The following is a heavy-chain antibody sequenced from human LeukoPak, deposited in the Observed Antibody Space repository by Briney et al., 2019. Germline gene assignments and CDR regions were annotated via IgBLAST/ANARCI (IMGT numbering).Heavy chain of an antibody. J-gene: IGHJ4*02. CDR3: ARAVYSNYRYYYFDY. CDR1: GGSISTYY. CDR2: VYYSGST. Sequence: SETLSLTCTVSGGSISTYYWSWIRQPPGKGLEWIGHVYYSGSTNYNPSLKSRVTISVDTSKSQFSLKLSSVTAADTAVYCCARAVYSNYRYYYFDYWGQGTLVTVSS. V-gene: IGHV4-59*01. D-gene: IGHD4-11*01.